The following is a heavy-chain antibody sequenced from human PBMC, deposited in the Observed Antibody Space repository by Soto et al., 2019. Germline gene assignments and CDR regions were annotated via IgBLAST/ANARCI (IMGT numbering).Heavy chain of an antibody. V-gene: IGHV1-8*01. CDR2: MNPNSGNT. D-gene: IGHD2-2*01. CDR1: GYTFTSYD. CDR3: ARSLRYCISTSCSRGYYYYGMDV. J-gene: IGHJ6*02. Sequence: QVQLVQSGAEVKKPGASVKVSCKASGYTFTSYDINWVRQATGQGLEWMGWMNPNSGNTGYAQKFQGRVTMTRNTSISTXXMXLXXLRSEDTAVYYCARSLRYCISTSCSRGYYYYGMDVWGQGTTVTVSS.